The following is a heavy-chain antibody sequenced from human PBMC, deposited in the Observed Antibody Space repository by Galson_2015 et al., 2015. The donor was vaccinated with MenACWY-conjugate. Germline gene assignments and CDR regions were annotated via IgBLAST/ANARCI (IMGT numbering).Heavy chain of an antibody. D-gene: IGHD3-9*01. CDR3: ARDTHSPSRADW. Sequence: SLRLSCAASGFTVSSDYMSWVRHAPGKGLEWVPVFYSDGTTHNADPGKGRLTIPRDNSNNTVYLQMNSLTVEDTAVYYCARDTHSPSRADWWGQGTLVTVSS. V-gene: IGHV3-53*01. J-gene: IGHJ4*02. CDR2: FYSDGTT. CDR1: GFTVSSDY.